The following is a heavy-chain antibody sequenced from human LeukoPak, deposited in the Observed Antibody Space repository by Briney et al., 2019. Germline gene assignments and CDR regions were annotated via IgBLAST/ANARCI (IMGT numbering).Heavy chain of an antibody. CDR2: ISYSGTN. D-gene: IGHD7-27*01. CDR1: GGSVSSSSYY. V-gene: IGHV4-39*02. Sequence: PSETLSLTCTVSGGSVSSSSYYWGWIRQPPGKGLEWIGSISYSGTNYNNPSLKYRVSISIGTSKNHSSMRLTSVTAADTAMYYCASLGTLRSWGQGTLVTVSS. CDR3: ASLGTLRS. J-gene: IGHJ5*02.